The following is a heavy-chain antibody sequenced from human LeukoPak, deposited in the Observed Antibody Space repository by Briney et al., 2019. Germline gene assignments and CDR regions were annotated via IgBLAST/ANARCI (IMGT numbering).Heavy chain of an antibody. CDR2: ISAYNGNT. CDR1: GYTFTSYG. CDR3: AREPYCSGGSCYDFDY. D-gene: IGHD2-15*01. V-gene: IGHV1-18*01. J-gene: IGHJ4*02. Sequence: GASVKVSCKASGYTFTSYGISWVRQAPGQGLEWMGWISAYNGNTNYAQKFQGRVTMTTDTSTSTAYMELRSLRSDDTAVYYCAREPYCSGGSCYDFDYWGQGTLVTVSS.